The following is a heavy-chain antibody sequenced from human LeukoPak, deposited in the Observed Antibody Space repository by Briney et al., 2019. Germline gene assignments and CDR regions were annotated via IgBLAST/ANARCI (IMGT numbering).Heavy chain of an antibody. CDR2: IYHSGST. J-gene: IGHJ4*02. D-gene: IGHD2-15*01. V-gene: IGHV4-38-2*01. CDR1: GYSISSGYY. Sequence: SETLSLTCAVSGYSISSGYYWGWTRRPPGEGVEGIGSIYHSGSTYYNQPLKRRVTISGEKTKNKFSLKLNSVTAADTAVYYCTRAGGGSGLYWGQGILVSVSS. CDR3: TRAGGGSGLY.